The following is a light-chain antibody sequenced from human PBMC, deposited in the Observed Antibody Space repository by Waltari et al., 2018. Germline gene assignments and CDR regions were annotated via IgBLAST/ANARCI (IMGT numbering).Light chain of an antibody. V-gene: IGKV3-11*01. CDR2: DAS. CDR1: QIVGSF. J-gene: IGKJ5*01. Sequence: EIVLTQSPGTLSWSPGERATLSCRASQIVGSFLAWYPQNPGQAPRLLIYDASNRATGIPARFSGSGSGTDFTLTISSLEPEDFAVYYCQQRSNWPRITFGQGTRLEI. CDR3: QQRSNWPRIT.